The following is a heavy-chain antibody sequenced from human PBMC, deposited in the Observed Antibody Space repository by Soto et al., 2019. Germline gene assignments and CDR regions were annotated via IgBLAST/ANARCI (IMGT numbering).Heavy chain of an antibody. V-gene: IGHV3-33*01. CDR2: IWYDGSNK. Sequence: GGSLRLSCAASGFTFSSYGMHWVRQAPGKGLEWVAVIWYDGSNKYYADSVKGRFTISRDNSKNTLYLQMNSLRAEDTAVYYCARDFRRWLQLGDLPDYWGQGTLVTVSS. D-gene: IGHD5-12*01. CDR1: GFTFSSYG. CDR3: ARDFRRWLQLGDLPDY. J-gene: IGHJ4*02.